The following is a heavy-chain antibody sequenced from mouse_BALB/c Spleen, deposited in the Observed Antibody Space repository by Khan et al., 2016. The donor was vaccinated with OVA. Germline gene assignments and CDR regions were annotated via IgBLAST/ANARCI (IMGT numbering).Heavy chain of an antibody. D-gene: IGHD4-1*01. CDR3: ASHLTGSFAY. V-gene: IGHV5-6*01. J-gene: IGHJ3*01. Sequence: EVVLVESGGDLMKPGGSLKLSCAASGFTFSTYGMSWVRQTPDKRLEWVATINSDGYYTYYPDSVQGRFTISRNNAKNTLYLKMSSLKSEDTAMYYCASHLTGSFAYWGQGTLVTVSA. CDR1: GFTFSTYG. CDR2: INSDGYYT.